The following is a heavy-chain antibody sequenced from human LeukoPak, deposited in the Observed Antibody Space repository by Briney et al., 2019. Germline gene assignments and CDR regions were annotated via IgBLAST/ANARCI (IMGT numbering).Heavy chain of an antibody. J-gene: IGHJ4*02. CDR1: GFTFSNHG. Sequence: GGSLRLSCVASGFTFSNHGMHWVRQAPGKGLEWVAVISYDGSSKYYADSVKGRFTISRDNSKNTLYLQMNSLRAEDTAVYYCAKQLGYCSDGSCYFPYWGQGTLVTVSS. V-gene: IGHV3-30*18. CDR2: ISYDGSSK. D-gene: IGHD2-15*01. CDR3: AKQLGYCSDGSCYFPY.